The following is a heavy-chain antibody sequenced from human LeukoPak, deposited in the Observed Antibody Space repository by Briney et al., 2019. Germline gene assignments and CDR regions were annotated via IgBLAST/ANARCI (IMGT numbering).Heavy chain of an antibody. CDR2: IGTAGDT. CDR3: ARGKYQLLPDY. CDR1: GFTFSSYD. Sequence: PGVPLRLSCAASGFTFSSYDMYWVRHATGKGLEWVSAIGTAGDTYYPGSVKGRFTISRENAKNSLYLQTNSLRAGDTAVYYCARGKYQLLPDYWGQGTLVTVSS. J-gene: IGHJ4*02. D-gene: IGHD2-2*01. V-gene: IGHV3-13*04.